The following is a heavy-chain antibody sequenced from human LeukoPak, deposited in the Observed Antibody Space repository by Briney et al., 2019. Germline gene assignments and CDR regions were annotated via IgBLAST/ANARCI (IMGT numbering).Heavy chain of an antibody. CDR1: GGSISSSSYY. CDR3: ARQVMVRGVIGPYYMDV. Sequence: SETLSLTCTVSGGSISSSSYYWGWIRQPPGKGLEWIGSIYYSGSTYYNPSLKSQVTISVDTSKNQFSLKLSSVTAADTAVYYCARQVMVRGVIGPYYMDVWGKGTTVTVSS. J-gene: IGHJ6*03. V-gene: IGHV4-39*01. CDR2: IYYSGST. D-gene: IGHD3-10*01.